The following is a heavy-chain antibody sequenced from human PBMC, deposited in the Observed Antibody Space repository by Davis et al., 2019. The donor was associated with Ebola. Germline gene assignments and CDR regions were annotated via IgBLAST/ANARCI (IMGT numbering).Heavy chain of an antibody. Sequence: MPSQTLSLTCTVSGGSISSSSYYWGWIRQPPGKGLEWIGSIYYSGSTYYNPSPKTRVTISVNTTKNPFSLTLSSVTAADTAVYYCARYSSSWEALDYWGQGTLVTVSS. CDR1: GGSISSSSYY. D-gene: IGHD6-13*01. CDR3: ARYSSSWEALDY. J-gene: IGHJ4*02. V-gene: IGHV4-39*07. CDR2: IYYSGST.